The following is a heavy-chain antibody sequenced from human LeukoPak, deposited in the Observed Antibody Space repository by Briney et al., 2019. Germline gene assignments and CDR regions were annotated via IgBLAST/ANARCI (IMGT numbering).Heavy chain of an antibody. Sequence: GASVKVSCKASVYTFASYYMHWVRQAPGQGLEWMGVINPSGGSTSYAQKFKGRVTMTRDTSTSTVYMELSSLRSEDTAVYYCARGGSSWHGGYWGQGTLVTVSS. V-gene: IGHV1-46*01. D-gene: IGHD6-13*01. CDR1: VYTFASYY. CDR2: INPSGGST. J-gene: IGHJ4*02. CDR3: ARGGSSWHGGY.